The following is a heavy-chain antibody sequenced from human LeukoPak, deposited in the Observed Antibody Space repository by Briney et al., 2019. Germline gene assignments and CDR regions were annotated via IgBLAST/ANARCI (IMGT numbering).Heavy chain of an antibody. CDR3: AKDLGYYDSSGYYDY. Sequence: GGSLRLSCAASGFTFNDYALHWVRQAPGKGLEWVAVISYDGSNKYYADSVKGRFTISRDNSKNTLYLQMNSLRAEDTAVYYCAKDLGYYDSSGYYDYWGQGTLVTVSS. CDR1: GFTFNDYA. V-gene: IGHV3-30*04. CDR2: ISYDGSNK. J-gene: IGHJ4*02. D-gene: IGHD3-22*01.